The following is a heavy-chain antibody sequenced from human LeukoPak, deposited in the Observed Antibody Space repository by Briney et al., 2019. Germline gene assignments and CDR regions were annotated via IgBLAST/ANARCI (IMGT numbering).Heavy chain of an antibody. Sequence: GESLKISCKGSGYSFTSYWIGWVRQMPGKGLEWMGIIYPGDSDTRYSPSFQGQVTISADRSISTAYLQWSSLKASDTAMYYCARVQTPYYGGDEIAYWGQGTLVTVSS. J-gene: IGHJ4*02. D-gene: IGHD2-21*01. CDR3: ARVQTPYYGGDEIAY. CDR2: IYPGDSDT. CDR1: GYSFTSYW. V-gene: IGHV5-51*01.